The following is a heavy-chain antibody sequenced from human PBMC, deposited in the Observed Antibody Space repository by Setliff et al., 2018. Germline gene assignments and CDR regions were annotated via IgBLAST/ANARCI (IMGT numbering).Heavy chain of an antibody. D-gene: IGHD6-19*01. J-gene: IGHJ6*02. CDR1: GGSISSSSYY. CDR3: ARVSQYSSGWYYYYYYGMDV. CDR2: IYYSGST. V-gene: IGHV4-39*07. Sequence: PSETLPLTCTVSGGSISSSSYYWGWIRQPPGKGLEWIGSIYYSGSTYYNPSLKSRVTISVDTSKNQFSLKLSSVTAADTAVYYCARVSQYSSGWYYYYYYGMDVWGQGTTVTVSS.